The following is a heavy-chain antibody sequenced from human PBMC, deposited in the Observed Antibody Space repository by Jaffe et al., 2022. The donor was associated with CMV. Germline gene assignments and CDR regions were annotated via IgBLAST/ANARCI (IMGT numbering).Heavy chain of an antibody. CDR2: ISYDGSNK. J-gene: IGHJ6*02. V-gene: IGHV3-30*03. CDR1: GFTFSSYG. D-gene: IGHD3-3*01. Sequence: QVQLVESGGGVVQPGRSLRLSCAASGFTFSSYGMHWVRQAPGKGLEWVAVISYDGSNKYYADSVKGRFTISRDNSKNTLYLQMNSLRAEDTAVYYCARSIHSVFGVVIIGYYGMDVWGQGTTVTVSS. CDR3: ARSIHSVFGVVIIGYYGMDV.